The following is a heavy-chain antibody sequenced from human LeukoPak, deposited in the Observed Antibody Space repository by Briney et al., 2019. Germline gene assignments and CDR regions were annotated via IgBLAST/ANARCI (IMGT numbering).Heavy chain of an antibody. CDR2: IYYTGST. D-gene: IGHD4-17*01. V-gene: IGHV4-59*01. Sequence: SETLSLTCTVSGGSISGYHWSWIRQPPGKGLEWIGYIYYTGSTNYNPSLKGRVIISVDTSKNQFSLKVSSVTAADTAVYYCVRSKSGTYGWFDPWGQGTLVTVSS. J-gene: IGHJ5*02. CDR3: VRSKSGTYGWFDP. CDR1: GGSISGYH.